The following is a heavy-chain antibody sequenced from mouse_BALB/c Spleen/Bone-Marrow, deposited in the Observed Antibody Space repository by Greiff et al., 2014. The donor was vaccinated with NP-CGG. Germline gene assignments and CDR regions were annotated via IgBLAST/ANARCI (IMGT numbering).Heavy chain of an antibody. V-gene: IGHV14-3*02. D-gene: IGHD1-1*01. CDR3: ARRLRSAMDY. Sequence: VQLKESGAELVKPGASVKLSCTASGFNIKDTYIHWVKQRPVQGLEWIGRIDPANGNTKYDPKFQGKATITADTSSNTAYLQLSSLTSEDTAVYYCARRLRSAMDYWGQGTSVTVSS. CDR1: GFNIKDTY. CDR2: IDPANGNT. J-gene: IGHJ4*01.